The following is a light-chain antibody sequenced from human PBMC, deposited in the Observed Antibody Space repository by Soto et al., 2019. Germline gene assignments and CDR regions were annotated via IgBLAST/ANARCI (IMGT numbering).Light chain of an antibody. J-gene: IGLJ3*02. Sequence: QSVLTQPASVSGCPGQSITISCTGSISDVGAYNYVSWYQQHPGKAPKLMIYEVSNRPSGVAFRFSGSKSGNTASLTISGLQAEDEGDYFCSSYTRSTTWLFGGGTQLTVL. CDR3: SSYTRSTTWL. V-gene: IGLV2-14*01. CDR1: ISDVGAYNY. CDR2: EVS.